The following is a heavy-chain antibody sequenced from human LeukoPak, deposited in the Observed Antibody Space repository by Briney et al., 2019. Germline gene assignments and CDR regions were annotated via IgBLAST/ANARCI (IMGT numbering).Heavy chain of an antibody. V-gene: IGHV3-23*01. CDR2: ISGSGGST. CDR3: ARDRRLNIASRTFDY. Sequence: GGSLRLSCAASGFTVSSNYMSWVRQAPGKGLEWVSVISGSGGSTYYADSVKGRVTISRDNSKNTLYLQMNSLRAGDTAVYYCARDRRLNIASRTFDYWGQGTLVTVSS. J-gene: IGHJ4*02. D-gene: IGHD6-6*01. CDR1: GFTVSSNY.